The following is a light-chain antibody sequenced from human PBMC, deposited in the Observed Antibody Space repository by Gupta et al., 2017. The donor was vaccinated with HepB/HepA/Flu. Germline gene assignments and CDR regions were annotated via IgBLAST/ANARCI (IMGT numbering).Light chain of an antibody. J-gene: IGKJ4*01. CDR3: QQDNDWPPVT. CDR1: QSITTN. V-gene: IGKV3-15*01. Sequence: ETVMTQSPATLSVSLGERATLSCRASQSITTNLAWYQQKPGQAPRLLISDASTRAADIPRRFSGSGSGTEFTLTISSGQSEDFAVYYCQQDNDWPPVTFGGGTKVEI. CDR2: DAS.